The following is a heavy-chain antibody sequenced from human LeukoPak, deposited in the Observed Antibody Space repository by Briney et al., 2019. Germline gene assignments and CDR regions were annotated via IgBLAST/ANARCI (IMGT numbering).Heavy chain of an antibody. Sequence: GGSLRLSCAASGFTFDDYAMRWVRQAPGKGLEWVSLISWDGGSTYYADSVKGRFTISRDNSKNSLYLQMNSLRAEDTALYYCANGGSWYSSDAFDIWGQGTMVTASS. V-gene: IGHV3-43D*03. J-gene: IGHJ3*02. CDR1: GFTFDDYA. D-gene: IGHD6-13*01. CDR3: ANGGSWYSSDAFDI. CDR2: ISWDGGST.